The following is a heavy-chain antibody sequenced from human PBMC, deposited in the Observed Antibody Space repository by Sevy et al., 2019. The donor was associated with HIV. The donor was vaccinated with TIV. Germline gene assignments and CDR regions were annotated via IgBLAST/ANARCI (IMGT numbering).Heavy chain of an antibody. D-gene: IGHD5-12*01. Sequence: SETLSLTCTVSGGSISAYYWSWIRQPPGKPLEYIGYIYYTGSTNYNPSLKSRVTISVDTSKNQFSLQLNSVTAADTAVYFCAGAPPVRSGDDSLNWFDPWGQGTLVTVSS. CDR3: AGAPPVRSGDDSLNWFDP. V-gene: IGHV4-59*01. CDR2: IYYTGST. CDR1: GGSISAYY. J-gene: IGHJ5*02.